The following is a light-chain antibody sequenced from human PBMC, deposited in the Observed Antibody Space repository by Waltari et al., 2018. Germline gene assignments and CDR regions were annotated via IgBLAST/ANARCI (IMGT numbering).Light chain of an antibody. CDR3: QQYGGSPYT. CDR2: GAS. J-gene: IGKJ2*01. CDR1: QSISSGY. Sequence: LTLFLGTLPWLPGGGATLACMASQSISSGYLAWYQQKPGQTPRLLIYGASIRAIGIPDRFSGSGSGTGFTLTISRLEPEDFAVYYCQQYGGSPYTFGQGTKLEIK. V-gene: IGKV3-20*01.